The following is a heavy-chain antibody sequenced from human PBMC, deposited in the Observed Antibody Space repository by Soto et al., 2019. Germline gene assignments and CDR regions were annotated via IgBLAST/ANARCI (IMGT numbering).Heavy chain of an antibody. CDR1: GYSFTSYW. Sequence: PGESLKISCKGSGYSFTSYWIGWVRQMPGKGLEWMGIIYPGDSDTRYSPSFQGQVTISADKSISTAYLQWSSLKASDTAMYYCARRGSSSGYYYYSMDVWGQGTTVTVSS. D-gene: IGHD6-13*01. CDR2: IYPGDSDT. CDR3: ARRGSSSGYYYYSMDV. V-gene: IGHV5-51*01. J-gene: IGHJ6*02.